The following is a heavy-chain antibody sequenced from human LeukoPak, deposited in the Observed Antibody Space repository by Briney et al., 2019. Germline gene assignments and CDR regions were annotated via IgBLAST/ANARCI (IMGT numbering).Heavy chain of an antibody. CDR2: ISWNSGSI. J-gene: IGHJ4*02. Sequence: PGGSLRLSCAASGFTFDDYAMHWVRQAPGKGLEWVSGISWNSGSIGYADSVKGRFTISRDNAKNSLYLQMNSLRAEDTAVYYCARDRDGQQLFDYWGQGTLVTVSS. CDR1: GFTFDDYA. CDR3: ARDRDGQQLFDY. V-gene: IGHV3-9*01. D-gene: IGHD6-13*01.